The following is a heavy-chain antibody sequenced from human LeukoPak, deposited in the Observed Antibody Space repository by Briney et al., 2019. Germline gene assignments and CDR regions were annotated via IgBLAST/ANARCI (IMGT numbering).Heavy chain of an antibody. Sequence: SETLSLTCAVYGGSFSGYYWSWIRQPPGKGLEWIGEINHSGSTNYNPSLTSRVTISVDTSKNQFSLKLSSVTAADTAVYYCARDRGVSYGMDVWGQGTTVTVSS. CDR3: ARDRGVSYGMDV. D-gene: IGHD3-10*01. V-gene: IGHV4-34*01. CDR1: GGSFSGYY. CDR2: INHSGST. J-gene: IGHJ6*02.